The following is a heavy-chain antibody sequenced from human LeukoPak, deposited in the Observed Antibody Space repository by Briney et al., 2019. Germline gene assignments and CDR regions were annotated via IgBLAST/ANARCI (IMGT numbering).Heavy chain of an antibody. CDR3: TRVGYIDEGIDY. CDR2: ISYDGTDK. D-gene: IGHD5-24*01. CDR1: GFIFSPYT. V-gene: IGHV3-30*04. J-gene: IGHJ4*02. Sequence: PGGSLRLSCAASGFIFSPYTMHWVRQAPGKGLEWVALISYDGTDKYYADSVKGRFTISRDNAKNSLYLQMNSLRAEDTAMYYCTRVGYIDEGIDYWGQGTLVTVSS.